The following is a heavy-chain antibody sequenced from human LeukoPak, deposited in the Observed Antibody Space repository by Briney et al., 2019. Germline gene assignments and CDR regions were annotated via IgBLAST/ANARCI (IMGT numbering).Heavy chain of an antibody. J-gene: IGHJ4*02. CDR1: GFTFSNYW. V-gene: IGHV3-7*05. D-gene: IGHD5-24*01. Sequence: HSGGSLRLSCAASGFTFSNYWMSWVRQAPGKGLEWVANIKEDGSDKYYVDSVKGRFTISRDNAKNSQYLQMNSLRAEDTAVYYCARGTGYNTFDYWGQGTLVTVSS. CDR3: ARGTGYNTFDY. CDR2: IKEDGSDK.